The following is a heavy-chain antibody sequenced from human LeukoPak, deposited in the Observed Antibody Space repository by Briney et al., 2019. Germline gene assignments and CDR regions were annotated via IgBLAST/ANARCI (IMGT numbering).Heavy chain of an antibody. V-gene: IGHV3-30*01. CDR2: YDGSNK. Sequence: SGTSLRLPRASSLLTFHIYSMHWAPQAPSKGLEYVGVYDGSNKYYADLVKGRFTISRDTSKRTLYLQMNSLGDEDTAVYYCARDPEWYQHSVHFDFWGQGTLVTVSS. CDR1: LLTFHIYS. D-gene: IGHD2-2*01. J-gene: IGHJ4*02. CDR3: ARDPEWYQHSVHFDF.